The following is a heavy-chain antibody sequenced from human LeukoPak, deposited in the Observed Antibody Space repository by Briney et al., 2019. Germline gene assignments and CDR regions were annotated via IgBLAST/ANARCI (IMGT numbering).Heavy chain of an antibody. CDR2: ISSNGGST. CDR1: GFTFSSYA. CDR3: VIATGGYSSGWYRYYFDY. V-gene: IGHV3-64D*09. J-gene: IGHJ4*02. D-gene: IGHD6-19*01. Sequence: GGSLRLSCAASGFTFSSYAMHWVRQAPGKGLEYVSAISSNGGSTYYADSVKGRFTISRDNSKNTLYLQMSSLRAEDTAVYYCVIATGGYSSGWYRYYFDYWGQGTLVTVSS.